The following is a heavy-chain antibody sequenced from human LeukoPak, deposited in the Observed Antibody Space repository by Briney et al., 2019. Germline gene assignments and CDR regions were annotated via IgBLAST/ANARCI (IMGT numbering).Heavy chain of an antibody. V-gene: IGHV4-4*07. CDR2: IYSSGST. D-gene: IGHD1-1*01. Sequence: PSETLSLTCTVSGGSISSYYWSWMRQPAGKGLEYIGRIYSSGSTNYNPSLKSRLTMSVDTSKNQFSLKVNSVTAADTAVYYCARGGDDHXXXDIWGQGTMVTVSS. CDR3: ARGGDDHXXXDI. J-gene: IGHJ3*02. CDR1: GGSISSYY.